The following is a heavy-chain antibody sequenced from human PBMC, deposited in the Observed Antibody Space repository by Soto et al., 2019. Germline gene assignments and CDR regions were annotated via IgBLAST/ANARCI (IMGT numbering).Heavy chain of an antibody. CDR3: AKYISRGPTNNYDFWSGPDY. Sequence: PGGSLRLSCAASGFTFDEYAMHWVRQPPGKGLEWVSLISWDGSNRYYADSVQGRFTISRDNSKYSLYLEMDSLRPEDTALYYCAKYISRGPTNNYDFWSGPDYWGQGTLVTVSS. V-gene: IGHV3-43D*04. D-gene: IGHD3-3*01. CDR2: ISWDGSNR. J-gene: IGHJ4*02. CDR1: GFTFDEYA.